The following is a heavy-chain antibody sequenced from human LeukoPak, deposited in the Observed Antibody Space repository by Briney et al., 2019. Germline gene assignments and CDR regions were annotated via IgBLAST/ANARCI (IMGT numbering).Heavy chain of an antibody. D-gene: IGHD2-21*01. V-gene: IGHV3-30*02. J-gene: IGHJ4*02. CDR2: IRYDGSNK. Sequence: PGGSLRLSCAASGFTFSSYGMHWVRQAPGKGLEWVAFIRYDGSNKYYADSVKGRFTISRDNSKNTLYLQMNSLRAEDTAVYYCAKELLPYCGGDCYAIDYWGQGTLVTVSS. CDR1: GFTFSSYG. CDR3: AKELLPYCGGDCYAIDY.